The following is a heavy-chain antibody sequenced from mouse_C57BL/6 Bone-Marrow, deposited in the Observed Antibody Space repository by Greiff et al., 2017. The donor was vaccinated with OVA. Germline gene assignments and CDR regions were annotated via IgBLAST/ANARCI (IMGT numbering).Heavy chain of an antibody. CDR2: IHPNSGST. D-gene: IGHD2-3*01. CDR3: ARWREGYWYYFDD. CDR1: GYTFTSYW. J-gene: IGHJ2*01. Sequence: VQLQQPGAELVKPGASVKLSCKASGYTFTSYWMHWVKQRPGQGLEWIGMIHPNSGSTNYNEKFKSKATLTVDKSSSTAYMQLSSLTSEDSAVYYCARWREGYWYYFDDWGQGTTLTVSS. V-gene: IGHV1-64*01.